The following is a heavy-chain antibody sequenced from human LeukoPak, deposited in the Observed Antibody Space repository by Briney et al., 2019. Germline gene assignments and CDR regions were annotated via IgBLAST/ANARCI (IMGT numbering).Heavy chain of an antibody. D-gene: IGHD3-22*01. CDR2: IGGSGISA. V-gene: IGHV3-23*01. Sequence: GGSLRLSCAASGFTFSNYAMGWVRQASGKGLEWVSAIGGSGISALYADSVTGRFTISRDNSRNTLYLHMNSLRADDTAVYFCAKRDSTGYSTSFFDYWGQGALVTVSS. J-gene: IGHJ4*02. CDR1: GFTFSNYA. CDR3: AKRDSTGYSTSFFDY.